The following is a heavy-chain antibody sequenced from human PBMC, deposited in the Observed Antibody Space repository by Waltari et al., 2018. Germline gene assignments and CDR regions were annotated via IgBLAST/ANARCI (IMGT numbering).Heavy chain of an antibody. V-gene: IGHV3-23*01. D-gene: IGHD2-8*01. J-gene: IGHJ6*02. Sequence: EVQLLESGGGLVQPGGSLRLSCAASGFIFDNYAMTWVRQAPGKGLEWVSTVSGSGGSTYYADSVKGRFTISRDNSKNTLYLQMNSLRAEDTAVYYCAKMVNANRMDVWGQGNTVTVSS. CDR2: VSGSGGST. CDR1: GFIFDNYA. CDR3: AKMVNANRMDV.